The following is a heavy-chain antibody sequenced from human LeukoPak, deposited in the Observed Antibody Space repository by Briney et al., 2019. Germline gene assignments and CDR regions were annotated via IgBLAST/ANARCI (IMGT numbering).Heavy chain of an antibody. CDR1: GGSISSGSYY. CDR3: ARDQAHSSSWPGGDAFDI. J-gene: IGHJ3*02. CDR2: IYTSGST. V-gene: IGHV4-61*02. Sequence: SETLSLTCTVSGGSISSGSYYWSWIRQPAGKGLEWIGRIYTSGSTNYNPSLKSRVTISVDTSKKQFSLKLSSVTAADTAVYYCARDQAHSSSWPGGDAFDIWGQGTMVTVSS. D-gene: IGHD6-13*01.